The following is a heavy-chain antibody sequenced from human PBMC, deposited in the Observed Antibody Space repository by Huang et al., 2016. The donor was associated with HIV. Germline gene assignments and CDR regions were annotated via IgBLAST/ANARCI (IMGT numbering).Heavy chain of an antibody. V-gene: IGHV4-39*01. CDR2: IYYSGST. D-gene: IGHD3-10*01. J-gene: IGHJ4*02. Sequence: QLQLQESGPGLVKPSETLSLTCTVSGGSFRSDNYYWGWIRQPPGKGLAWIGSIYYSGSTYYNPSLKSRVTITVDTSKNQFSLKMRSVTAADTAVYYCARLPGSITMIRGVITDPYWGQGTLVTVSS. CDR3: ARLPGSITMIRGVITDPY. CDR1: GGSFRSDNYY.